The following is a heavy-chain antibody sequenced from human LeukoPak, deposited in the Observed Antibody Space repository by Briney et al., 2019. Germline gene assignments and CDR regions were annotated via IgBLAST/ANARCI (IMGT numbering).Heavy chain of an antibody. Sequence: PGGSLRLSCAASGFTFSSYAMNWVRQAPGKGLEWVSGISGSGGSTYYAGSVKGRFTISRDNSKNTLYLQMNSLRAEDTAIYYCTKAPGSYYFDYWGQGTLVTVSS. J-gene: IGHJ4*02. CDR3: TKAPGSYYFDY. CDR2: ISGSGGST. CDR1: GFTFSSYA. V-gene: IGHV3-23*01.